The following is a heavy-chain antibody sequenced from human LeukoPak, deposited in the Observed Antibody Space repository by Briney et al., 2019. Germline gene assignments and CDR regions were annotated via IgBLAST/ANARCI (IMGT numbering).Heavy chain of an antibody. CDR2: IYYSGRT. V-gene: IGHV4-59*12. D-gene: IGHD3-22*01. Sequence: SETLSLTCTVSGGSISSYYWSWIRQPPGKGLEWIGYIYYSGRTNYNPSLKSRVTISVDTSKNQFSLKLSSVTAADTAVYFCARDSSGYLESFGYWGQGTLVTVSS. CDR1: GGSISSYY. J-gene: IGHJ4*01. CDR3: ARDSSGYLESFGY.